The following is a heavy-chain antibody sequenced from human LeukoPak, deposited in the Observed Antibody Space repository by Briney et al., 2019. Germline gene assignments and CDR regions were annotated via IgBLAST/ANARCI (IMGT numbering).Heavy chain of an antibody. V-gene: IGHV4-39*01. CDR1: CGPLSRGTYY. D-gene: IGHD2/OR15-2a*01. CDR2: IYYTEST. J-gene: IGHJ4*02. CDR3: ARQFLLYYFDF. Sequence: SETLSLTWGVSCGPLSRGTYYLGWDRPSPGKGLEWIGTIYYTESTYYNPSLKSRVTISVDTSKNQFSLKLSSVTAADTAVYYCARQFLLYYFDFWGQGTLVTVSS.